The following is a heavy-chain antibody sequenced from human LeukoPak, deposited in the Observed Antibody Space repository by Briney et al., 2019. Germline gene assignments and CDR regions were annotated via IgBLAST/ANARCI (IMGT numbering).Heavy chain of an antibody. CDR1: GGSISSSSYY. V-gene: IGHV4-39*07. D-gene: IGHD3-10*01. CDR2: IYYSGST. CDR3: ARDRGITMVRGVPSWFDP. Sequence: PSETLSLTCTVSGGSISSSSYYWGWIRQPPGKELEWIGSIYYSGSTYYNPSLKSRVTLSVDPSKNQFSLKLSSVTAADTAVYYCARDRGITMVRGVPSWFDPWGQGTLVTVSS. J-gene: IGHJ5*02.